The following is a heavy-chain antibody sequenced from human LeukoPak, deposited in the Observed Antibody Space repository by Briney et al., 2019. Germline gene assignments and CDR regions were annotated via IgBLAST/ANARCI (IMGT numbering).Heavy chain of an antibody. CDR2: ISAYNGNT. V-gene: IGHV1-18*04. CDR1: GYTLTGYY. CDR3: ARGGSRTILDAFDI. D-gene: IGHD3-3*01. Sequence: GASVKVSCKASGYTLTGYYMHWVRQAPGQGLEWMGWISAYNGNTNYAQKLQGRVTMTTDTSTSTAYMELRSLRSDDTAVYYCARGGSRTILDAFDIWGQGTMVTVSS. J-gene: IGHJ3*02.